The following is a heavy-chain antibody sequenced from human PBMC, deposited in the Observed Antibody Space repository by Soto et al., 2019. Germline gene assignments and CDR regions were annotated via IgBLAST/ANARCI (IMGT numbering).Heavy chain of an antibody. V-gene: IGHV5-51*01. CDR1: GYSFTSYW. D-gene: IGHD3-22*01. CDR3: ARPHYYDRRVDAFDI. CDR2: IYPGDSDT. J-gene: IGHJ3*02. Sequence: EVQLVQSGAEVKKPGESLKISCKGSGYSFTSYWIGWVRQMPGKGLEWMGIIYPGDSDTRYSPSFQGQITISADKSISTAYLQWSSLKASDTAMYYCARPHYYDRRVDAFDIWGQGTMVTVSS.